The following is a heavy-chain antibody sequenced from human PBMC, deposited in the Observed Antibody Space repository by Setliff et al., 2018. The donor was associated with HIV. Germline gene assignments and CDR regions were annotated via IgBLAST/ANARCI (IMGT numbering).Heavy chain of an antibody. CDR3: ARHANYDFWSGYWGYYFDY. D-gene: IGHD3-3*01. Sequence: SETLSLTCTVSGGSISGHYWSWIRQPPGKGLEWIGYVYTSGSTNYNPSLKTRVTISIEKSNKQVSLKLSSVTAADTAVYYCARHANYDFWSGYWGYYFDYWGQGTPVTVSS. CDR1: GGSISGHY. J-gene: IGHJ4*02. V-gene: IGHV4-4*09. CDR2: VYTSGST.